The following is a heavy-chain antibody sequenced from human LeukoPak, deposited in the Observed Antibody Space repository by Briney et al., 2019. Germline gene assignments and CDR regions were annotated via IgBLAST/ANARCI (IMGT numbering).Heavy chain of an antibody. Sequence: ASVKVSCKASGSTFTDDYIHWMRQAPGQGLEWMGSINPTGDGTHYAQKFQGRITMTRDASITTAYMQLSSLRSDDTAVYYCARGGRLYCSSTSCYTGFDYWGQGTLVTVSS. J-gene: IGHJ4*02. CDR2: INPTGDGT. CDR1: GSTFTDDY. D-gene: IGHD2-2*02. CDR3: ARGGRLYCSSTSCYTGFDY. V-gene: IGHV1-2*02.